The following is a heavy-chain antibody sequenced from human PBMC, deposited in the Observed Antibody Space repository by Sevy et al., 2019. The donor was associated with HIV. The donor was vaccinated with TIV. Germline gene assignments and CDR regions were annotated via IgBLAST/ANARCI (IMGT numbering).Heavy chain of an antibody. Sequence: GESLKISCKTSGYSFISYWIGWVRQMPGKGLEWMGIIYPGDSDARYSPSFQGQVTISADKSISTAYLQWSSLRASETAMYYCARRRNIAAADYYFDYWGQRTLVTVSS. CDR1: GYSFISYW. J-gene: IGHJ4*02. D-gene: IGHD6-13*01. V-gene: IGHV5-51*01. CDR2: IYPGDSDA. CDR3: ARRRNIAAADYYFDY.